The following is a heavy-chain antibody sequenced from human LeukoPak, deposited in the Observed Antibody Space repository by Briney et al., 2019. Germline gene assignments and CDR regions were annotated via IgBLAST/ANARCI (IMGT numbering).Heavy chain of an antibody. CDR2: IYSGGSI. J-gene: IGHJ4*02. CDR1: EFTVSSNY. CDR3: ARISSLNYYFDY. D-gene: IGHD5/OR15-5a*01. Sequence: PGGSLSLSCAVSEFTVSSNYMSWVRQAPGRGLEWVSVIYSGGSIYYADSVEGRFTFSRDNSKNTLYLQMNSLRAEDTAVYYCARISSLNYYFDYWGQGTLVTVSS. V-gene: IGHV3-66*01.